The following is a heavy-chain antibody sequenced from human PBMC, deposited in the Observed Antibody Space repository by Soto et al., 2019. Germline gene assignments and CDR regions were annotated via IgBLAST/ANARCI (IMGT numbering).Heavy chain of an antibody. V-gene: IGHV4-30-4*01. D-gene: IGHD5-12*01. CDR2: ISHSETT. CDR3: ASLEMATITLDY. J-gene: IGHJ4*02. Sequence: SETLSLTCSVSGSYITSGDYHWTWIRQAPGKGLEWIGYISHSETTYYSPALKNRIIISSDFSMNQFSLRLNSVTAADTAVYYCASLEMATITLDYWGQGTLVTVSS. CDR1: GSYITSGDYH.